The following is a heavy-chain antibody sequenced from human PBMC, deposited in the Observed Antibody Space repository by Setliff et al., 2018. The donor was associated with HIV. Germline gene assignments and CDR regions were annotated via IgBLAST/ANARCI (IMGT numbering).Heavy chain of an antibody. CDR1: GYMFNNYW. Sequence: GESLKISCKGSGYMFNNYWIAWVRQVPGKGLEWMGIIDPGDSDTRYTPSYQGRIIMSIDRFRSTAYLQWSSLKASDTAIYFCARGRKARYTNGWFPQYQMDVWGQGTTVTVSS. V-gene: IGHV5-51*01. CDR2: IDPGDSDT. CDR3: ARGRKARYTNGWFPQYQMDV. D-gene: IGHD6-19*01. J-gene: IGHJ6*02.